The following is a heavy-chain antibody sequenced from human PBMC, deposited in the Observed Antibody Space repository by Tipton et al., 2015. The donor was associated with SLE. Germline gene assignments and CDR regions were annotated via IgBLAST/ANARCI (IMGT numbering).Heavy chain of an antibody. CDR2: ITRSGTT. Sequence: TLSLTCAVYGGSFSGFYWTWIRQPPGKGLEWIGEITRSGTTNYNPSLKSRVTISVGTSKNQFSLKLSSVTAADTAVYYCARLGGYYDSSGYSYYFDYWGQGTLVTVSS. CDR3: ARLGGYYDSSGYSYYFDY. CDR1: GGSFSGFY. J-gene: IGHJ4*02. D-gene: IGHD3-22*01. V-gene: IGHV4-34*01.